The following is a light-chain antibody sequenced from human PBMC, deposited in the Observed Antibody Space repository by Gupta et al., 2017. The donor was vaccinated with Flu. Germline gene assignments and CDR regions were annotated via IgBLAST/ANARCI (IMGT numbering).Light chain of an antibody. CDR3: QQRSNWPSWT. Sequence: ERATLSCRASQSVSSYLAWYQQKPGQAPRLLIYDASNRATGIPARFSGSGSGTDFTLTISSLEPEDFAVYYCQQRSNWPSWTFGQGTKVEIK. V-gene: IGKV3-11*01. J-gene: IGKJ1*01. CDR1: QSVSSY. CDR2: DAS.